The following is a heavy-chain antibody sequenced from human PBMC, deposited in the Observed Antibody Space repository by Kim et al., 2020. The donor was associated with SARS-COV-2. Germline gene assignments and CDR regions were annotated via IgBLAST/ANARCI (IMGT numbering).Heavy chain of an antibody. V-gene: IGHV3-48*02. CDR1: GFTFSSYS. J-gene: IGHJ4*02. D-gene: IGHD5-18*01. CDR3: AREGHSYGKTVIDY. CDR2: ISSSSSTI. Sequence: GGSLRLSCAASGFTFSSYSMNWVRQAPGKGLEWVSYISSSSSTIYYADSVKGRFTISRDNAKNSLYLQMNSLRDEDTAVYYCAREGHSYGKTVIDYWGQGTLVTVSS.